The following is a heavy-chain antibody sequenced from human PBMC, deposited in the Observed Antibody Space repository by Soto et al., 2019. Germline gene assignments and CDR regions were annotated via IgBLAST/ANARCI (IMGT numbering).Heavy chain of an antibody. J-gene: IGHJ4*02. D-gene: IGHD6-19*01. CDR2: IKQDGSEK. CDR1: GFTFSSYW. Sequence: GGSLRLSSAASGFTFSSYWMSWVRQAPGKGLEWVANIKQDGSEKYYVASVNGRFTISRHNAKNSLYLQMNSLRAEDRAVYYCARDTSFSSGWYEYYFDYWGQGTLVTVSS. V-gene: IGHV3-7*05. CDR3: ARDTSFSSGWYEYYFDY.